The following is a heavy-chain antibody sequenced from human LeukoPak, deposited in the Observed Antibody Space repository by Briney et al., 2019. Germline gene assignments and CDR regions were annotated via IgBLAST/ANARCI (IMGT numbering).Heavy chain of an antibody. J-gene: IGHJ4*02. CDR1: GFTFSSYG. Sequence: GGSLRLSCAAAGFTFSSYGMHWVRQAPGKGLEWVAVIRYDGRNKYYGDTVKGRLTISRDNSKNTLYLQMNSLRADDTAVYYCARGFYYDSSGYYVYYFDYWGQGTLVTVSS. V-gene: IGHV3-33*01. CDR2: IRYDGRNK. D-gene: IGHD3-22*01. CDR3: ARGFYYDSSGYYVYYFDY.